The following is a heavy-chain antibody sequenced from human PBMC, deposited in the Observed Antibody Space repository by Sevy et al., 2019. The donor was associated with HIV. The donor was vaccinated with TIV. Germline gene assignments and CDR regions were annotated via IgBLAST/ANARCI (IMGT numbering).Heavy chain of an antibody. J-gene: IGHJ5*02. CDR1: GGSISSSNYY. Sequence: SETLSLTCTVSGGSISSSNYYWGWIRQPPGKGLEWIGSINYSGNPYYNPSLKSRVTISVDTSKNQFFLNLSSVTAPDTVVYYCAGMEVGGYDLLTGRSTGWFGPWGQGTLVTVSS. CDR3: AGMEVGGYDLLTGRSTGWFGP. D-gene: IGHD3-9*01. V-gene: IGHV4-39*01. CDR2: INYSGNP.